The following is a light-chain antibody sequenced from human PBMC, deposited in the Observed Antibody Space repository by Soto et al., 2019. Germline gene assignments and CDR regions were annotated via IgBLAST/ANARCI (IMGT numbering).Light chain of an antibody. J-gene: IGLJ1*01. V-gene: IGLV2-14*01. CDR3: SSYTSSSTLYV. Sequence: QSALTQPASVSGSPGQSITISCTGTSSDVGDNNYVSWYQQHPGKVPKLMIYDVTHRPSGISNRFSGSKSGNTASLTISGLQAEDEADYYCSSYTSSSTLYVFGTGTKVTVL. CDR2: DVT. CDR1: SSDVGDNNY.